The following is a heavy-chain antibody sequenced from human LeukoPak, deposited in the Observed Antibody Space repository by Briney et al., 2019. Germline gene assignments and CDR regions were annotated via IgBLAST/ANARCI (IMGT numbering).Heavy chain of an antibody. CDR1: GFTFSSYG. D-gene: IGHD3-10*01. CDR3: AKDREAGLLWFGDRVRL. J-gene: IGHJ4*02. V-gene: IGHV3-33*06. CDR2: IWYDGSNK. Sequence: PGGSLRLSCAASGFTFSSYGMHWVRQAPGKGLEWVAVIWYDGSNKYYADSVKGRFTISRDDSKNTLYLQMNSLRAEDTAVYYCAKDREAGLLWFGDRVRLRGQGTLVTVSS.